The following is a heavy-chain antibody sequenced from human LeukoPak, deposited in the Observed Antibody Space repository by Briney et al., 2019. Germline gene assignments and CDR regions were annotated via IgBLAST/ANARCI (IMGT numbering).Heavy chain of an antibody. CDR2: ISGSGGST. J-gene: IGHJ4*02. Sequence: QPGRSLRLSCAASGFTFSSNAMSWVRQAPGKGLEWVSAISGSGGSTYYADSVKGRFTISRDNSKSTLNLQMNSLRVEDTAVYYCAKDPRASSAYYYDRLGYWGQGTLVTVSS. CDR1: GFTFSSNA. D-gene: IGHD3-22*01. V-gene: IGHV3-23*01. CDR3: AKDPRASSAYYYDRLGY.